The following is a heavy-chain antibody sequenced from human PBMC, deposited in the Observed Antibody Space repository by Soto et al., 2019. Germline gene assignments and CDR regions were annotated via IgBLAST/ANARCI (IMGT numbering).Heavy chain of an antibody. V-gene: IGHV4-34*01. CDR3: AGGGYCSGGSCYLTPYFDY. D-gene: IGHD2-15*01. Sequence: SETLSLTCAVYGGSFSGYYWSWIRQPPGRGLEWIGEINHSGSTNYNPSLKSRVTISVDTSKNQFSLKLSSVTAADTAVYYCAGGGYCSGGSCYLTPYFDYWGQGTLVTVSS. CDR2: INHSGST. J-gene: IGHJ4*02. CDR1: GGSFSGYY.